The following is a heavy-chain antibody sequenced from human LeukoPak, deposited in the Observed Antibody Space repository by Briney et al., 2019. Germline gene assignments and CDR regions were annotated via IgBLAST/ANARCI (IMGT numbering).Heavy chain of an antibody. J-gene: IGHJ6*02. CDR3: AAGYGGDAETYYYYGMDV. Sequence: GGSLRLSCAASGFTFNDYYMSWIPQAPGKGLEWVSYVSSSGNTRYYADSVKGRFTISRDNAKNSLYLQMSSLRAEDTAVYYCAAGYGGDAETYYYYGMDVWGQGTTVAVSS. V-gene: IGHV3-11*01. CDR1: GFTFNDYY. CDR2: VSSSGNTR. D-gene: IGHD4-23*01.